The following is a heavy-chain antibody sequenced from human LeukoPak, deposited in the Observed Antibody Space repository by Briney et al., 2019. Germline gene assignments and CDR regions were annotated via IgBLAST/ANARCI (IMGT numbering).Heavy chain of an antibody. CDR3: ARAGGFFSPFGY. D-gene: IGHD3-3*01. CDR1: GGSISSGGYY. V-gene: IGHV4-31*03. CDR2: IYYSGST. J-gene: IGHJ4*02. Sequence: SQTLSLTCTVSGGSISSGGYYWSWIRQHPGKGLEWIGYIYYSGSTYYNPSLKSRVTISVDTSKNQFSPKLSSVTAADTAVYYCARAGGFFSPFGYWGQGTLVTVSS.